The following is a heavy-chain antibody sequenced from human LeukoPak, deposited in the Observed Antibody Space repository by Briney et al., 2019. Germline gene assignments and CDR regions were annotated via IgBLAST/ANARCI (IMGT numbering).Heavy chain of an antibody. V-gene: IGHV3-30*18. CDR3: AKGKAYHDYAPVDS. Sequence: PGGSLRLSCAASGITFSNYAMHWLRQAPGKGREGVAAISYDGTNKYYTDSAKGRFTISRDNSKNTLFLQMNSLRVEDTAVYYCAKGKAYHDYAPVDSWGQGTLVTVSS. J-gene: IGHJ4*02. D-gene: IGHD4-17*01. CDR2: ISYDGTNK. CDR1: GITFSNYA.